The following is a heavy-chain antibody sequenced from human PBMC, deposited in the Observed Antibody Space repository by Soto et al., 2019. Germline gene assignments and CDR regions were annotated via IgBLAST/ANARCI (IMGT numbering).Heavy chain of an antibody. CDR1: DGSISSSSYY. J-gene: IGHJ4*02. D-gene: IGHD3-3*01. Sequence: PSEPLSLPCTVSDGSISSSSYYWGWIRQPPGKGLEWIGSIYYSWSTYYNPSLKSRVTISVDTSKNQFSLKLSSVTAADTAVYYCARHGGYDFWSGYYRLYFDYWGQGTLVTVS. V-gene: IGHV4-39*01. CDR3: ARHGGYDFWSGYYRLYFDY. CDR2: IYYSWST.